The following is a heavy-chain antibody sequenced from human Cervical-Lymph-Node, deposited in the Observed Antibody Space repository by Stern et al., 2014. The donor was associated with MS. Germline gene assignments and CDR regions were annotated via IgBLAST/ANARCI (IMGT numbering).Heavy chain of an antibody. D-gene: IGHD3-10*02. V-gene: IGHV4-61*02. CDR3: ARGMFEY. CDR2: ISTSGTT. CDR1: GDSVSSGHYY. J-gene: IGHJ4*02. Sequence: VQLLESGPGLVKPSQTLSLTCTVSGDSVSSGHYYWKWIRQPAGKGLEWIGRISTSGTTNYNPSLKSRVTMSLSTSKNHFSLSLSSVTASDTAVYYCARGMFEYWGQGTLVTVSS.